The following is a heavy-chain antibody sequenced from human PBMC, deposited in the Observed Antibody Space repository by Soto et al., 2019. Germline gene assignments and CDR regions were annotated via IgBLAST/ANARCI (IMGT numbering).Heavy chain of an antibody. CDR1: GFTFSSYG. J-gene: IGHJ4*02. Sequence: QVQLVESGGGVVQPGRSLRLSCAASGFTFSSYGMHWVRQAPGKGLEWVAVISYDGSNKYYADSVKGRFTISRDNSKNTLYLQMNSLRAEETAVYYCAKGRGGVVVAATDYWGQGTLVTVSS. D-gene: IGHD2-15*01. V-gene: IGHV3-30*18. CDR3: AKGRGGVVVAATDY. CDR2: ISYDGSNK.